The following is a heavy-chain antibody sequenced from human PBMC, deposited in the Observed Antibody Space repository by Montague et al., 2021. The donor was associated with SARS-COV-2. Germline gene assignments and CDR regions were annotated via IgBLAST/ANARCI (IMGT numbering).Heavy chain of an antibody. D-gene: IGHD4/OR15-4a*01. J-gene: IGHJ4*02. CDR3: ARGGYGGWTGYYFDY. V-gene: IGHV4-4*02. CDR2: IHHSGST. CDR1: GGSISSSNW. Sequence: SETLSLTCTVSGGSISSSNWWSWVRQPPGTGLELIGEIHHSGSTNYNPSLKSRVTMSVDRSKNHFSLRLSSVTAADTAMYYCARGGYGGWTGYYFDYWGQGTLVTVSS.